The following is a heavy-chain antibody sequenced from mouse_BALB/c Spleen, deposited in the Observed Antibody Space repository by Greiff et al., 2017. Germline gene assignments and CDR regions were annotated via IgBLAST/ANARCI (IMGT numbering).Heavy chain of an antibody. CDR3: ARRYYGSSSWFAY. Sequence: EVQLQQSGAELVKPGASVKLSCTASGFNIKDTYMHWVKQRPEQGLEWIGRIDPANGNTKYDPKFQGKATITADTSSNTAYLQLSSLTSEDTAVYYCARRYYGSSSWFAYWGQGTLVTVSA. D-gene: IGHD1-1*01. J-gene: IGHJ3*01. CDR1: GFNIKDTY. CDR2: IDPANGNT. V-gene: IGHV14-3*02.